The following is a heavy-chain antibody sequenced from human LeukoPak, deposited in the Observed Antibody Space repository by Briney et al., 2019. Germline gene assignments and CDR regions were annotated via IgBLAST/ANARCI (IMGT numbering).Heavy chain of an antibody. D-gene: IGHD5-18*01. CDR1: GGSISSTTYY. V-gene: IGHV4-39*07. CDR2: IFYSGST. J-gene: IGHJ5*02. Sequence: SETLSLTCSVSGGSISSTTYYWGWIRQPPGKGLDWIGSIFYSGSTYYNPSLKSRVTISVDKSKNQFSLKLSSVTAADTAVYYCARDDVDTAMVTFDPWGQGTLVTVSS. CDR3: ARDDVDTAMVTFDP.